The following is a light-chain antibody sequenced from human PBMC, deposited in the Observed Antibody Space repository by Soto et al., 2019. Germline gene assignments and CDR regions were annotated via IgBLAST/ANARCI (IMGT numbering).Light chain of an antibody. V-gene: IGKV3-20*01. CDR1: QSVSSRN. CDR2: GAF. Sequence: EIVLTQSPGTLSLFPGERATLSCRASQSVSSRNLAWYRQKPGQAPSLLIYGAFNRATGIPDRFSGSGSATDFPLTISRLQPADFALYYCLVYCDSPPAHTFGQGTKLDIK. CDR3: LVYCDSPPAHT. J-gene: IGKJ2*01.